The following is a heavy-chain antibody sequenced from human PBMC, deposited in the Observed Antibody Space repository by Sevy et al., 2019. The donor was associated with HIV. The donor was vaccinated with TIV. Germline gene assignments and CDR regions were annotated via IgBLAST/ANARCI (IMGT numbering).Heavy chain of an antibody. D-gene: IGHD2-8*02. Sequence: ASVKVSCKASGYTFTSYAMHWVRQAPGQRLEWMGWINAGNGNTKYSQKFQGRVTITRDTSASTAYMELSSLRSEDTAVYYCARDGGVQLPGLEAPSYYWFDPWGQGTLVTVSS. V-gene: IGHV1-3*01. J-gene: IGHJ5*02. CDR2: INAGNGNT. CDR3: ARDGGVQLPGLEAPSYYWFDP. CDR1: GYTFTSYA.